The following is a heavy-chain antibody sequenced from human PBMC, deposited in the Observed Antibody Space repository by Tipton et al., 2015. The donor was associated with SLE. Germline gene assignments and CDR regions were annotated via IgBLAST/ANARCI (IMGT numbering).Heavy chain of an antibody. D-gene: IGHD3/OR15-3a*01. CDR3: ARGGLGPFDY. CDR2: IDHSGST. Sequence: SLRLSCAVYGGSISTRNWWSWIRQPPGKGLEWIGEIDHSGSTNYNPSLESRVTISIDRSRNQFSLKLNSVTAADTAVYFCARGGLGPFDYWGQGTLVTVSS. V-gene: IGHV4-4*01. J-gene: IGHJ4*02. CDR1: GGSISTRNW.